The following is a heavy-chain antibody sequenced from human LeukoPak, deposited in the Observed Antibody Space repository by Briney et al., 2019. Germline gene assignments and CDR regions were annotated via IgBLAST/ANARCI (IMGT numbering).Heavy chain of an antibody. Sequence: GGSLRLSCAASGFTFSSYGMHWVRQAPGKGLEWVAFIRYDGSNKYYADSVKGRFTISRDNSKNTLYLQMNSLRADDTAVYYCAKALRAAHRPVYTYYYMDVWGKGTTVTVSS. J-gene: IGHJ6*03. CDR3: AKALRAAHRPVYTYYYMDV. V-gene: IGHV3-30*02. CDR1: GFTFSSYG. CDR2: IRYDGSNK. D-gene: IGHD5/OR15-5a*01.